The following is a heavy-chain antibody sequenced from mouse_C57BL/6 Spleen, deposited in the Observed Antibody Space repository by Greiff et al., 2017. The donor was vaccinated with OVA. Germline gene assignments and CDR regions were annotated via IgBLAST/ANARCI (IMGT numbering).Heavy chain of an antibody. J-gene: IGHJ1*03. V-gene: IGHV1-62-2*01. CDR2: FYPGSGSI. Sequence: QVQLQQSGAELVKPGASVKLSCKASGYTFTEYTIHWVKQRSGQGLEWIGWFYPGSGSIKYNEKFKDKATLTADKSSSTVYMELSRLTSEDSAVXFCARHEDDRDYRERCFDVWGTGTTVTVSS. D-gene: IGHD2-14*01. CDR3: ARHEDDRDYRERCFDV. CDR1: GYTFTEYT.